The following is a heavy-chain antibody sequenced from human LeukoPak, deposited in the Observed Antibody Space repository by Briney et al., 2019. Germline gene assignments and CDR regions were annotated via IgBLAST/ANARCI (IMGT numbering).Heavy chain of an antibody. J-gene: IGHJ3*02. CDR2: ISRSSSYI. CDR3: AKISDSGYGLDAAFDI. V-gene: IGHV3-21*04. CDR1: GFTFSSHT. D-gene: IGHD5-12*01. Sequence: GGSLRLSCAASGFTFSSHTMNWVRQAPGKGLEWVSSISRSSSYIYYADSMKGRFTISRDNANNSLFLQMNSLRAEDTAVYYCAKISDSGYGLDAAFDIWGQGTMVTVSS.